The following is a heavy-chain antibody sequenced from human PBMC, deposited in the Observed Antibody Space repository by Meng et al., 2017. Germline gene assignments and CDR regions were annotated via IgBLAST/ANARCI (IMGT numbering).Heavy chain of an antibody. D-gene: IGHD7-27*01. CDR2: IYYSGST. V-gene: IGHV4-61*01. CDR3: ARDGRSWD. Sequence: VQRQESGPVLVRPSETLSLTRTVSGGSVGSGSYSWGWIRQPPVKVLEWIGYIYYSGSTNYNPSLKSRVTISVDTSKNQFSLKLSSVTAADTAVYYCARDGRSWDWGQGTLVTVSS. J-gene: IGHJ4*02. CDR1: GGSVGSGSYS.